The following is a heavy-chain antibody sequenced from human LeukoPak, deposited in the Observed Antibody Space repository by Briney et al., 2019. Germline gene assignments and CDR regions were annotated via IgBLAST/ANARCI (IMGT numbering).Heavy chain of an antibody. V-gene: IGHV1-8*01. Sequence: ASVTVSCTASGYTFTSYDINWVRQATGQGLEWMGWMNPNSGNTGYAQKFQGRVTMTRNTSISTAYMELSSLRSEDTAVYYCARLEGAYYDYVWGSYRLDYWGQGTLVTVSS. CDR1: GYTFTSYD. CDR3: ARLEGAYYDYVWGSYRLDY. J-gene: IGHJ4*02. CDR2: MNPNSGNT. D-gene: IGHD3-16*02.